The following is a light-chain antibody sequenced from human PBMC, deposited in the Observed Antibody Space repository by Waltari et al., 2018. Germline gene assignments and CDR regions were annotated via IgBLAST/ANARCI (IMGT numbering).Light chain of an antibody. Sequence: DIQMTQSPSSLSASVGDTVTITCQASQGIGTNLNWYQQKPGKDPKLLIYRASSLQSGIPSRFSGSGAGTDFTRTISSLQPEDCATYYCQQGYSYPLTFGGGTKVEIK. CDR3: QQGYSYPLT. V-gene: IGKV1-39*01. J-gene: IGKJ4*01. CDR2: RAS. CDR1: QGIGTN.